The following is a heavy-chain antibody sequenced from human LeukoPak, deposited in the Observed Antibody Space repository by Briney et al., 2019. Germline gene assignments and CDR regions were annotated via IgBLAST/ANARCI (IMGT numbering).Heavy chain of an antibody. CDR1: GGSISSYY. J-gene: IGHJ5*02. D-gene: IGHD2-15*01. Sequence: SETLSLTCTVSGGSISSYYWSWIRQPPGKGLEGIGYIYYSGSTNYNPSLKSRVTISVDTSKNQFSLKLSSVTAADTAVYYCARGPGYCSGGSCYLSYNWFDPWGQGTLVTVSS. CDR3: ARGPGYCSGGSCYLSYNWFDP. V-gene: IGHV4-59*01. CDR2: IYYSGST.